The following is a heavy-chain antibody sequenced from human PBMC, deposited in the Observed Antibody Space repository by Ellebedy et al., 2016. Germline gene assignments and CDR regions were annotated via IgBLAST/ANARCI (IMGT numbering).Heavy chain of an antibody. D-gene: IGHD2-15*01. CDR3: ARSRGDSWDYSIDY. Sequence: SETLSLTXTVSGGSISSSRYYWVWIRQPPGKGLEWIGSIYYSGNTYYNPSLKSRVTTSLDTSKSQFSLKLTSVTAADTAVYYCARSRGDSWDYSIDYWGQGTLVTVSS. J-gene: IGHJ4*02. CDR1: GGSISSSRYY. CDR2: IYYSGNT. V-gene: IGHV4-39*07.